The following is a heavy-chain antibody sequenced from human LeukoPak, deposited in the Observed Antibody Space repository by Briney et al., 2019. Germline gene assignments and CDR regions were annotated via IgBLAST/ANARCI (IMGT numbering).Heavy chain of an antibody. CDR3: AKYQNYAMYNWFDP. J-gene: IGHJ5*02. D-gene: IGHD1-7*01. CDR2: IYYSGST. CDR1: GGSISSYY. V-gene: IGHV4-59*01. Sequence: PSETLSLTCSVSGGSISSYYWSWIRQPPGKGLEWIGYIYYSGSTNYNPSLKSRVTISVDTSKNQFSLTLTSVTSADTAMYYCAKYQNYAMYNWFDPWGRGTLVTVSS.